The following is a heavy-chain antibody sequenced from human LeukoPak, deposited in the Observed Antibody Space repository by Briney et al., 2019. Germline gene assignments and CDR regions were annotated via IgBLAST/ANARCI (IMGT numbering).Heavy chain of an antibody. Sequence: ASVKVSCKASGYTFISYGISWVRQAPGQGLEWMGGIIPIFGTANYAQKFQGRVTITTDESTSTAYMELSSLRSEDTAVYYCARDRPLDDAFDIWGQGTMVTVSS. V-gene: IGHV1-69*05. CDR3: ARDRPLDDAFDI. J-gene: IGHJ3*02. CDR2: IIPIFGTA. CDR1: GYTFISYG. D-gene: IGHD1-1*01.